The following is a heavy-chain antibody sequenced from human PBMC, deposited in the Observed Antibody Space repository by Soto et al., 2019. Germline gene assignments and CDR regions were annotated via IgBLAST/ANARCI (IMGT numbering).Heavy chain of an antibody. CDR2: MKTDGTT. CDR1: EFTLRNFW. CDR3: GRERNADYMDV. J-gene: IGHJ6*03. D-gene: IGHD1-1*01. V-gene: IGHV3-74*03. Sequence: EVQLVESGGGFVQPGGSLRLSCAASEFTLRNFWMHWVRQGPGTGLVWVSRMKTDGTTEYSDSVKGRFTLSRDNPKNTLYLQMDSLGAEDRAFYYCGRERNADYMDVWGTGTAVTVSS.